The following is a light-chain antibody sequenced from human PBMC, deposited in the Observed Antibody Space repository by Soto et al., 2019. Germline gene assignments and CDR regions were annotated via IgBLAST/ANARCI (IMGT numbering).Light chain of an antibody. J-gene: IGKJ1*01. CDR1: QSISRW. V-gene: IGKV1-5*01. Sequence: DIKMTQSPSTLSASVGDRVTISCRASQSISRWLAWYQQKPGKAPNLLIYDASSLQSGVPSRFSGIGSGTEFTLTISSLQPDDCATYYCQQYNSHWTFGQGTKVDIK. CDR3: QQYNSHWT. CDR2: DAS.